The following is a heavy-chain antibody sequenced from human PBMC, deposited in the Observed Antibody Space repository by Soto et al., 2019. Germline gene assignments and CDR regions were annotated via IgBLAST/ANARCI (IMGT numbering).Heavy chain of an antibody. CDR2: ISAHSGNT. D-gene: IGHD6-13*01. V-gene: IGHV1-18*01. CDR1: GYTFTSYG. Sequence: ASVKVSCKASGYTFTSYGISWVRQAPGQGLEWMGRISAHSGNTNYAQKLQGRVTMTRDTSTSTVYMELSSLRSEDTAVYYCARASRAAAGTLCDYWGQGTLVTVSS. CDR3: ARASRAAAGTLCDY. J-gene: IGHJ4*02.